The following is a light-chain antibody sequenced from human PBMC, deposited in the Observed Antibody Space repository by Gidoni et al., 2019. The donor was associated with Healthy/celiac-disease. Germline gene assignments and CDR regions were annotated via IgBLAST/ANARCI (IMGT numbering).Light chain of an antibody. CDR1: NIGSKS. CDR2: YDS. J-gene: IGLJ2*01. CDR3: QVWDSSSDLVA. Sequence: SYVLTQPPSVSVAPGKTARITCGGNNIGSKSVHWYQQKPGQAPVLVIYYDSDRPSGIPERFSGSNSGNTATLTISRVEAGDEADYYCQVWDSSSDLVAFGGGTKLTVL. V-gene: IGLV3-21*04.